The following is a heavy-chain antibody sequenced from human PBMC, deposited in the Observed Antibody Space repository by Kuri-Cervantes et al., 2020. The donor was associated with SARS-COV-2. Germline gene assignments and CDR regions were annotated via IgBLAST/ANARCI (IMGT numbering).Heavy chain of an antibody. CDR2: ISGSGGST. CDR1: GFTFSSYA. Sequence: GESLKISCAASGFTFSSYAMSWVRQAPGKGLEWVSAISGSGGSTYYADSVKGRFTISRDNSKNMLYLQMNSLRAEDTAVYYCAKCSDIAAAGQTDYWGQGTLVTVSS. CDR3: AKCSDIAAAGQTDY. D-gene: IGHD6-13*01. J-gene: IGHJ4*02. V-gene: IGHV3-23*01.